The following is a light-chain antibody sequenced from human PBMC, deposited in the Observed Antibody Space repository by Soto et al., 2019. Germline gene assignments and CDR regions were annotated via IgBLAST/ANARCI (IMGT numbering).Light chain of an antibody. Sequence: QSALTQPASVSGSPGQSITFSCTGTTDDIGAYNNVSWYQHHPGKAPKLLIYDVTDRPSGVSDRFSGSKSGTTASLTISGLQAEDEADYFCSSYTTVNTVVVFGGGTKLTVL. V-gene: IGLV2-14*03. CDR1: TDDIGAYNN. CDR3: SSYTTVNTVVV. CDR2: DVT. J-gene: IGLJ3*02.